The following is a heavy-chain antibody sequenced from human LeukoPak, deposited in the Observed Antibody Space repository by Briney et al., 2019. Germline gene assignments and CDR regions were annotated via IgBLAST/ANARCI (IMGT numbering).Heavy chain of an antibody. J-gene: IGHJ4*02. Sequence: KPSETLSLTCAVYRGSFSGYYWSWIRQPPGKGLEWIGEVNHSGSTNYNPSLKSRVTISVDTSKNQFSLKLSSVTAADTAVYYCARGGLWVVRPVDYWGQGTLVTVSS. D-gene: IGHD3-10*01. V-gene: IGHV4-34*01. CDR2: VNHSGST. CDR1: RGSFSGYY. CDR3: ARGGLWVVRPVDY.